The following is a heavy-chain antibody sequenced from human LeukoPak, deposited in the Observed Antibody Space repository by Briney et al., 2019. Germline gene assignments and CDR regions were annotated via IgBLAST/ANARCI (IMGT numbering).Heavy chain of an antibody. V-gene: IGHV3-21*04. CDR1: GFTFSSYS. D-gene: IGHD6-19*01. CDR3: AKDEQWLVFYYFDY. J-gene: IGHJ4*02. Sequence: GGSLRLSCAASGFTFSSYSMNWVRQAPGKGLEWVSSISSSSSYIYYADSVKGRFTISRDNAKNSLYLQMNSLRAEDTAVYYCAKDEQWLVFYYFDYWGQGTLVTVSS. CDR2: ISSSSSYI.